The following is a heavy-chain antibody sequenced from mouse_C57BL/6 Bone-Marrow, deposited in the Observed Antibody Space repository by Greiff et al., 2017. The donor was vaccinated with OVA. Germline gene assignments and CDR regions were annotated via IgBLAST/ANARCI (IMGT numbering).Heavy chain of an antibody. CDR2: IYPSDSET. Sequence: VQLQQPGAELVRPGSSVKLSCKASGYTFTSYWMDWVKQRPGQGLEWIGNIYPSDSETHYNQKFKDKATLTVDKSSSTAYMQLSSLTSEDSAVYYGARARITTVVAPPYAMDYWGKGTSVTVSS. V-gene: IGHV1-61*01. CDR3: ARARITTVVAPPYAMDY. CDR1: GYTFTSYW. J-gene: IGHJ4*01. D-gene: IGHD1-1*01.